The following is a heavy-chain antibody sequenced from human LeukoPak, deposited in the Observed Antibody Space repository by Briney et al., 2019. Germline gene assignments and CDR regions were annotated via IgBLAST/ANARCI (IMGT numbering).Heavy chain of an antibody. CDR2: MSYRGNT. D-gene: IGHD4/OR15-4a*01. V-gene: IGHV4-59*01. CDR3: ARDEYGGPFDY. J-gene: IGHJ4*02. CDR1: GGSINNYY. Sequence: SETLSLTCTVSGGSINNYYWNWIRQPPGKGLEWIGYMSYRGNTYYNPSLKSRVTISVEMSKNQFYLQMSSVTAADTAVYYCARDEYGGPFDYWGQGALVTVSS.